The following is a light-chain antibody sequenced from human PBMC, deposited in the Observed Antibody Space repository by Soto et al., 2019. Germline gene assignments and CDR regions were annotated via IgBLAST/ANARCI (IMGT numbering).Light chain of an antibody. CDR2: EVN. V-gene: IGLV2-14*01. CDR3: SSYTSSSTYV. J-gene: IGLJ1*01. Sequence: QSALTQPASVSGSPGQSITISCTGTSSDIGNYNYVSWYQQHPGKAPKLMIYEVNNRPSGVSNRFSGSKSGNTASLTISGLRAEDEADYYCSSYTSSSTYVFGTGTKLTVL. CDR1: SSDIGNYNY.